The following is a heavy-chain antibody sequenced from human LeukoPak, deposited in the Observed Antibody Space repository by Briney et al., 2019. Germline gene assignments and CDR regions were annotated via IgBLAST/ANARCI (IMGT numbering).Heavy chain of an antibody. V-gene: IGHV3-33*01. D-gene: IGHD2-21*02. J-gene: IGHJ4*02. CDR3: ARANDPLNCGGDCYFDY. Sequence: GRSLRLSCAASGFTFSSYGMHWVRQAPGKGLEWVSVIWNDGSNKYYADSVKGRFTISRDNSKNTVYLQMNSLRAEDTAVYYCARANDPLNCGGDCYFDYWGQGTLVTVSS. CDR1: GFTFSSYG. CDR2: IWNDGSNK.